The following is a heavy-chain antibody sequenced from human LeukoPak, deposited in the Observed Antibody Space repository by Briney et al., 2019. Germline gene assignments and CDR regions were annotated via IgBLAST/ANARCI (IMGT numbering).Heavy chain of an antibody. CDR1: GFTFNSYW. D-gene: IGHD3-22*01. Sequence: RGSLRVSCAASGFTFNSYWMSWVRQAPGKGLEWVANIKQDGSEKYYVDSVKGRFTISRDNAKNSLYLQMNNLRAEDTAVYYCVRVGTTYYYDSSGLEIDYWGQGTLVTVSS. V-gene: IGHV3-7*01. CDR3: VRVGTTYYYDSSGLEIDY. J-gene: IGHJ4*02. CDR2: IKQDGSEK.